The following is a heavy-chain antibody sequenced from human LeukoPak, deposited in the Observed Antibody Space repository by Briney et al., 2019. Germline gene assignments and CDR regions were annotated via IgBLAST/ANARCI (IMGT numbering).Heavy chain of an antibody. CDR3: AKDRLKLGHWYFDL. V-gene: IGHV3-23*01. Sequence: PGGSLRLSCAASGFTFSSYAMSWVRQAPGKGLEWVSAISGSGGSTYYADSVKGRFTISRDNSKSTLYLQMNSLRAEDTAVYYCAKDRLKLGHWYFDLWGRGTLVTVSS. D-gene: IGHD7-27*01. CDR1: GFTFSSYA. CDR2: ISGSGGST. J-gene: IGHJ2*01.